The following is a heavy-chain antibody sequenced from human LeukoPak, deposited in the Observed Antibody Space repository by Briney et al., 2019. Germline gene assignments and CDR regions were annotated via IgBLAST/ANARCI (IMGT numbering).Heavy chain of an antibody. V-gene: IGHV4-61*02. CDR1: GGSISSGSYY. CDR3: ARDRTRYCSSTSRYLDAFDI. Sequence: NPSQTLSLTCTVSGGSISSGSYYWSWIRQPAGRGLEWIGRIYTSGSTNYNPSLKSRVTISVDTSKNQFSLKLSFVTAADTAVYYCARDRTRYCSSTSRYLDAFDIWGQGTMVTVSS. J-gene: IGHJ3*02. CDR2: IYTSGST. D-gene: IGHD2-2*01.